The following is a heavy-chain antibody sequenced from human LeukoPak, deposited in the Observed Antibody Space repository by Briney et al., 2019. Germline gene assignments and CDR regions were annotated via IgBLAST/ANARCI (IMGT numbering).Heavy chain of an antibody. D-gene: IGHD6-19*01. CDR1: GYIFTTYR. V-gene: IGHV1-46*01. Sequence: ASVKVSCKASGYIFTTYRIHWVRQAPGQGLEWMGIINPNNGGTTYAQKFQGRVTMTRDTSTSIVYMELSSLTSEDTALYYCAGDPSAWAAWDYWGQGTLVTVSS. CDR2: INPNNGGT. J-gene: IGHJ4*02. CDR3: AGDPSAWAAWDY.